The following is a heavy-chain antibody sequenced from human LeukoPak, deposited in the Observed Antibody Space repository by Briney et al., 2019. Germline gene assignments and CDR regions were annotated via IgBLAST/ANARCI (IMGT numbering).Heavy chain of an antibody. D-gene: IGHD4-23*01. Sequence: PSETLSLTCTVSGGSISSYYWSWIRQPPGKGLEWIGYIYYSGSTNYNPSLNSRVTISVDTSKNQFSLKLSSVTAADTAVYYCARIEDYGGNSVNYWGQGTLVTVSS. CDR1: GGSISSYY. V-gene: IGHV4-59*01. CDR3: ARIEDYGGNSVNY. CDR2: IYYSGST. J-gene: IGHJ4*02.